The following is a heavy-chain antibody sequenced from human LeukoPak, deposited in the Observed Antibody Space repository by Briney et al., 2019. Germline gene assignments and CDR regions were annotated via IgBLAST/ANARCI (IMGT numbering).Heavy chain of an antibody. CDR2: ISYDGSNK. V-gene: IGHV3-30-3*01. J-gene: IGHJ4*02. Sequence: PGGSLRLSCAASGFTFSSYAMHWVRQAPGKGLEWVAVISYDGSNKYYADSVKGRFTISRDNSKNTLYLQMNSLRAEDTAVYYCARASAYSSSSFDYWGQGTLVTVSS. CDR1: GFTFSSYA. CDR3: ARASAYSSSSFDY. D-gene: IGHD6-6*01.